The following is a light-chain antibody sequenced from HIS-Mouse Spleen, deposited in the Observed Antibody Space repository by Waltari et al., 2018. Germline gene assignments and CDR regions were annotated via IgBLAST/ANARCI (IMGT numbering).Light chain of an antibody. CDR3: QVWDSSSDQ. CDR2: DDS. CDR1: NIGSKR. Sequence: SYVLTQPPSVSVAPGKTARITCWGNNIGSKRVNWYQQKPGQAPGLVVYDDSDRPSGIPERFSGSNSGNTATLTISRVEAGDEADYYCQVWDSSSDQFGGGTKLTVL. V-gene: IGLV3-21*03. J-gene: IGLJ2*01.